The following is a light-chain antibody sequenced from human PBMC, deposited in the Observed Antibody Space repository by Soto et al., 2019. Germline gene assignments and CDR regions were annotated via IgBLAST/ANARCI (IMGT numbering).Light chain of an antibody. V-gene: IGKV3-20*01. CDR2: GAS. Sequence: EIVLTQSPGTLSLSPGGRATLSCTASQSVSSSYLAWYQQKPGQAPRLLIYGASSRATGIPDRFSGRGSGTDFTLTISRLEPEDFAVYYCQQYGSSPGTFGQGTKVEI. CDR1: QSVSSSY. CDR3: QQYGSSPGT. J-gene: IGKJ1*01.